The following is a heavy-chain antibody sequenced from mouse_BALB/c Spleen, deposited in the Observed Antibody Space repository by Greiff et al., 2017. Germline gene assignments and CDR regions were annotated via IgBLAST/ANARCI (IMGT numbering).Heavy chain of an antibody. CDR1: GDSITSGY. Sequence: VQLQQSGPSLVKPSQTLSLTCSVTGDSITSGYWNWIRKFPGNKLEYMGYISYSGSTYYNPSLKSRISITRDTSKNQYYLQLNSVTTEDTATYYCARGSHYDDYAMDYWGQGTSVTVSS. CDR3: ARGSHYDDYAMDY. CDR2: ISYSGST. D-gene: IGHD2-4*01. V-gene: IGHV3-8*02. J-gene: IGHJ4*01.